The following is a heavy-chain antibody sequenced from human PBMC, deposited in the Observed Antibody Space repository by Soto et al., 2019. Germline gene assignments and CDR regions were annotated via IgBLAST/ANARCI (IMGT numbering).Heavy chain of an antibody. V-gene: IGHV3-21*01. Sequence: GGSLRLSCAASGFTFSSYSMNWVRQAPGKGLEWVSSISSSSSYIYYADSVKGRFTISRDNAKNSLYLQMNSLRAEDTAVYYCARDLRGITGTTHLDYWGQGTLVTVSS. CDR3: ARDLRGITGTTHLDY. D-gene: IGHD1-7*01. CDR2: ISSSSSYI. J-gene: IGHJ4*02. CDR1: GFTFSSYS.